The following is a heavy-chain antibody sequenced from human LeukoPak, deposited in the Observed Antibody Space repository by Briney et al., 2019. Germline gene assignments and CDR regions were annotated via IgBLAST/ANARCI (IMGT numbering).Heavy chain of an antibody. V-gene: IGHV3-7*04. CDR2: IKEDGSWK. CDR3: ARVRGCYHADS. Sequence: PGGSLRLSCVASGFTFSSSWMGWARQAPGKGLEWVANIKEDGSWKHYAVSVQGRFTISRDNAKNSLYLQMNSLRAEDTAVYYCARVRGCYHADSWGQGSLVTASS. J-gene: IGHJ4*02. D-gene: IGHD6-19*01. CDR1: GFTFSSSW.